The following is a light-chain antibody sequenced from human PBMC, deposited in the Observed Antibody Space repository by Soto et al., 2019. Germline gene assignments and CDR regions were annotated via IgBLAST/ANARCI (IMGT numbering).Light chain of an antibody. Sequence: QSALTQPPSASGSPGQSVTISCTGTSSDVGTHGYVSWYQQHAGKAPKLMIYDVTKPPSGVPDRFSGSKSGNTASLTVSGLQAEDEADYYCMCYAGGNNWVFGGGTKLTVL. J-gene: IGLJ3*02. V-gene: IGLV2-8*01. CDR3: MCYAGGNNWV. CDR2: DVT. CDR1: SSDVGTHGY.